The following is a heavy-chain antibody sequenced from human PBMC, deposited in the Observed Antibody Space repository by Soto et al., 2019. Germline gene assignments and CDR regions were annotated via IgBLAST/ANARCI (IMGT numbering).Heavy chain of an antibody. CDR1: GFTFSSYS. V-gene: IGHV3-21*01. CDR3: ARDTIAAAGVDP. Sequence: EVQLVESGGGLVKPGGSLRLSCAASGFTFSSYSMNWVRQAPGKGLEWVSSISSSSSYIYYADSVKGRFTISRDNAKNSLYLKMNSLRAEDTAVYYCARDTIAAAGVDPWGEGTLVTVSS. CDR2: ISSSSSYI. D-gene: IGHD6-13*01. J-gene: IGHJ5*02.